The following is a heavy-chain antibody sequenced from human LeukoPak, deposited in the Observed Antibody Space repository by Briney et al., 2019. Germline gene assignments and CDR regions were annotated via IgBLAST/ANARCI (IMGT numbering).Heavy chain of an antibody. CDR2: IYYSGST. CDR3: ARQNYDILTGSYYFDY. CDR1: GGSISSGGYY. J-gene: IGHJ4*02. D-gene: IGHD3-9*01. V-gene: IGHV4-31*03. Sequence: SETLSLTCTVSGGSISSGGYYWSWIRQHPGKGLEWIGYIYYSGSTYYNPSLKSRVTISVDTSKNQFSLKLSSVTAADTAVYYCARQNYDILTGSYYFDYWGQGTLVTVSS.